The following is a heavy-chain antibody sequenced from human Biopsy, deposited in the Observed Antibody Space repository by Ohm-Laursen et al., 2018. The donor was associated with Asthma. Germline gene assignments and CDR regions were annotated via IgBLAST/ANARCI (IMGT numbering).Heavy chain of an antibody. CDR1: GYTFNSAG. D-gene: IGHD3-10*01. J-gene: IGHJ6*02. Sequence: SVKVSCKTSGYTFNSAGITWVRQAPGQGLEWMGWISVYNGHTKVAQKLQDRVTMITDTSTSTAYMELRSLRSDDTAVYFCARAVDYSHYYGIDVWGQGTTVTVS. CDR3: ARAVDYSHYYGIDV. V-gene: IGHV1-18*01. CDR2: ISVYNGHT.